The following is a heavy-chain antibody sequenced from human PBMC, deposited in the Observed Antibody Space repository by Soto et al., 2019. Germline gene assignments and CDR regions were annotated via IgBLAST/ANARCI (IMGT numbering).Heavy chain of an antibody. J-gene: IGHJ4*02. V-gene: IGHV3-30*18. CDR1: GFIFSNYA. CDR3: AKDMPPNNDILTGYYSGFDY. Sequence: GGSLRLSCAASGFIFSNYAMHWVRQAPGKGLEWVALILFDGRNEYYADSVKGRFIISRGNSKNTLYLQMNSLRPEDTAVYYCAKDMPPNNDILTGYYSGFDYWGQGTLVTVSS. CDR2: ILFDGRNE. D-gene: IGHD3-9*01.